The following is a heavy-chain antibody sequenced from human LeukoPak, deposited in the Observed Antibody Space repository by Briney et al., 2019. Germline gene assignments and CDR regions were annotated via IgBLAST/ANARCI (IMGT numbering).Heavy chain of an antibody. CDR3: ARAGLLWFGELQPSDAFDI. J-gene: IGHJ3*02. V-gene: IGHV1-8*03. CDR1: GYTFTSYD. Sequence: ASVKVSCKASGYTFTSYDINWVRQATGQGLEWMGWMNPNSGNTGYAQKFQGRVTITRNTSISTAYMELSSLRSEDTAVYYCARAGLLWFGELQPSDAFDIWGQGTMVTVSS. CDR2: MNPNSGNT. D-gene: IGHD3-10*01.